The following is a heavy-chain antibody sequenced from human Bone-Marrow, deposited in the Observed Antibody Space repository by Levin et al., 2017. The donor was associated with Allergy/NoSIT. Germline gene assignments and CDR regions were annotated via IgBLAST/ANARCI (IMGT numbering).Heavy chain of an antibody. J-gene: IGHJ4*02. D-gene: IGHD6-13*01. Sequence: GASVKVSCKASGYSSTGIALHWVRQAPGQGLEWMGRVHTGSGDTKYSQYFHGRVTFTTDTSASTAYMELASLRSEDTALYYCARGGGTWFYKLDQWGQGTLVIVSS. CDR3: ARGGGTWFYKLDQ. V-gene: IGHV1-3*04. CDR1: GYSSTGIA. CDR2: VHTGSGDT.